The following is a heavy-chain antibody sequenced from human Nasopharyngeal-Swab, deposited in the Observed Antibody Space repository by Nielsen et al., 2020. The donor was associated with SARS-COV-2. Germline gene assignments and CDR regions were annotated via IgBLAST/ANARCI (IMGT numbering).Heavy chain of an antibody. V-gene: IGHV4-34*01. CDR2: INHSGST. CDR3: AISYYDILTGYTDAFDI. Sequence: WIRQPPGKGLEWIGEINHSGSTYYNPSLKSRITISVDTSKNQFSLKLSSVTAADTAVYYCAISYYDILTGYTDAFDIWGQGTMVTVSS. J-gene: IGHJ3*02. D-gene: IGHD3-9*01.